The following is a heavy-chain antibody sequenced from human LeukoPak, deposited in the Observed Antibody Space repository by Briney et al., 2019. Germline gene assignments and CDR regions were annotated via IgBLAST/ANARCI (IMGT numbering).Heavy chain of an antibody. CDR2: ISNSDSTI. CDR3: ARRNGYHYGGGFDY. D-gene: IGHD5-24*01. J-gene: IGHJ4*02. Sequence: GGSLRLSCAASGFAFSDYYMSWIRQAPGKGLEWVAYISNSDSTIYYADSVRGRFTISRDNAKKSLYLQMGSLRPEDTAMYHRARRNGYHYGGGFDYWGQGTLVTVSS. V-gene: IGHV3-11*04. CDR1: GFAFSDYY.